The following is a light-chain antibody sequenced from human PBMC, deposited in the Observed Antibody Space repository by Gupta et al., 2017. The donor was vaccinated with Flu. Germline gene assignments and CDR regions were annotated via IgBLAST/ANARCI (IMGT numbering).Light chain of an antibody. CDR2: STN. V-gene: IGLV8-61*01. J-gene: IGLJ3*02. CDR1: SGSVSTSFY. CDR3: VLYMGSGISV. Sequence: TVTLTCGLSSGSVSTSFYPTWYQQTPGQSLRTLIYSTNSRSSGVPDRFSGSILGNRAALTITGAQADDESDYYCVLYMGSGISVFGGGTKLTVL.